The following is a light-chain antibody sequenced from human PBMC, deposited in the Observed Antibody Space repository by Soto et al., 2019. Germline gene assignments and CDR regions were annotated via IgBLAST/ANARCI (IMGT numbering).Light chain of an antibody. Sequence: DIQLTQSPSTLSASVGDRVTITCRASQSITSWLAWYQQKPGKAPNLLIYDVSTLESGVPSRFSGSGSGTEFTLTISSLQPADFATYYCQQYGSYPRTFGQGNKVDI. V-gene: IGKV1-5*01. J-gene: IGKJ1*01. CDR3: QQYGSYPRT. CDR1: QSITSW. CDR2: DVS.